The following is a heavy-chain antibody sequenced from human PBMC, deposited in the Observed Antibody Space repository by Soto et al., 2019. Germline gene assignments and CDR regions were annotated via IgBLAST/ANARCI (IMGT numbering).Heavy chain of an antibody. D-gene: IGHD6-13*01. Sequence: EVQLLESGGGLVQPGGSLRLSCAASGFTFSSYAMSWVRQAPGKGLEWVSLISGSGGGTYYADSVKGRFTISQDNSKNSLYLRMTSLRAEDTAVYCCARHAAAAAPDYWGQGTLVSVSS. J-gene: IGHJ4*02. CDR3: ARHAAAAAPDY. CDR1: GFTFSSYA. V-gene: IGHV3-23*01. CDR2: ISGSGGGT.